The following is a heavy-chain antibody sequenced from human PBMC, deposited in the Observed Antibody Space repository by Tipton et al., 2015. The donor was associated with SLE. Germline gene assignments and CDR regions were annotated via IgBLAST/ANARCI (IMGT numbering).Heavy chain of an antibody. CDR2: IRGKAYGATT. CDR3: TRDILQGWYYFDY. Sequence: SLRLSCTASGFTFGDYAMSWVRQAPGKGLEWVGFIRGKAYGATTEFAASVKGRFTISRDDSYSIAYLQMNSLKTEDTAVHYCTRDILQGWYYFDYWGQGTLVTVSS. D-gene: IGHD5-18*01. V-gene: IGHV3-49*04. CDR1: GFTFGDYA. J-gene: IGHJ4*02.